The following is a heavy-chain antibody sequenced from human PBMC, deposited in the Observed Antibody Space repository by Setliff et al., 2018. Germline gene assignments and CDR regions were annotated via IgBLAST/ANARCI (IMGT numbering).Heavy chain of an antibody. CDR1: GYTFTSFD. Sequence: SVKVSCKASGYTFTSFDISWVRQDPRQGIEWMGWISADNGKTSFAQKYQGRVTMSTDTSTSTAYMELRSLRSDDTAVYYCARDYCASDGFDIWGQGTMVTVSS. D-gene: IGHD1-26*01. V-gene: IGHV1-18*01. J-gene: IGHJ3*02. CDR3: ARDYCASDGFDI. CDR2: ISADNGKT.